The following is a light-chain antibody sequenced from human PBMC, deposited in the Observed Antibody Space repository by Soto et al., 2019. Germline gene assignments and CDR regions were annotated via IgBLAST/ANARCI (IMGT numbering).Light chain of an antibody. V-gene: IGLV2-14*03. J-gene: IGLJ2*01. CDR1: SSDIGGYNY. CDR3: ASYASSNTVL. Sequence: QSVLTQPASVSGSPGQSITISCTGTSSDIGGYNYVSWYQQHPGKAPKLMIYDVRDRPSGVSNRFSGSKSGNTASLTISGLQAEDEADYYCASYASSNTVLFGGGTQLTVL. CDR2: DVR.